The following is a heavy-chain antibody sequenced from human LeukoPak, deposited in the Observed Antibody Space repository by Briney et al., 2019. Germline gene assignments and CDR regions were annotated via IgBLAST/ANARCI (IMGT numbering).Heavy chain of an antibody. CDR1: GFTFSSYA. CDR2: TSGSGGST. CDR3: AKGKVSDY. J-gene: IGHJ4*02. V-gene: IGHV3-23*01. D-gene: IGHD3-10*01. Sequence: GGSLRLSCAASGFTFSSYAMSWVRQTPGKGLEWVSATSGSGGSTYYADSVEGRFNISRDNSNNTLYLQMNSLRDEDTAVYFCAKGKVSDYWGQGTLVTVSS.